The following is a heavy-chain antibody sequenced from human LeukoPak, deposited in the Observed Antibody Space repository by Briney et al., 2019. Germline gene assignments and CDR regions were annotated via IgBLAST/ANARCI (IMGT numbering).Heavy chain of an antibody. Sequence: GRSLRLSCAASGFTFSSYGMHWVRQAPGKGLERVAVISYDGSNKYYADSVKGRFTISRDNSKNTLYLQMNSLRAEDTAVYYCAKGPSSGVAAAFFYWGQGTLVTVSS. CDR3: AKGPSSGVAAAFFY. D-gene: IGHD6-13*01. CDR1: GFTFSSYG. V-gene: IGHV3-30*18. CDR2: ISYDGSNK. J-gene: IGHJ4*02.